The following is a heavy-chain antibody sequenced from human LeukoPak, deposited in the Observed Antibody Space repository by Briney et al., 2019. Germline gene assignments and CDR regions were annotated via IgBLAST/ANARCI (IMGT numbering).Heavy chain of an antibody. J-gene: IGHJ5*02. V-gene: IGHV1-3*01. CDR2: INAGNANT. CDR1: GYTLSSYA. Sequence: ASVKVSCKASGYTLSSYAMHWVRQAPGQRLEWMGWINAGNANTNYSQKFQGRVTITRDTSARTAYMELSSLRSEDTAVYYCATKYGSGSYYNWFDPWGQGTLVTVSS. D-gene: IGHD3-10*01. CDR3: ATKYGSGSYYNWFDP.